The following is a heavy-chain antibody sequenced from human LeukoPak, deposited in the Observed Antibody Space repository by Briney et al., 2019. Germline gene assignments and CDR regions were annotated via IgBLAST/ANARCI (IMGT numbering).Heavy chain of an antibody. CDR1: EFTVSRNY. D-gene: IGHD5-24*01. CDR3: TRDQMNY. Sequence: GGSLRLSCTASEFTVSRNYMLWVRQAPGKGLEWVSLIFSTGDTHYADSVKGRFTISRDTSKSTVSLQMNSLRVEDTAMYYCTRDQMNYWGQGTLITVSS. V-gene: IGHV3-53*01. J-gene: IGHJ4*02. CDR2: IFSTGDT.